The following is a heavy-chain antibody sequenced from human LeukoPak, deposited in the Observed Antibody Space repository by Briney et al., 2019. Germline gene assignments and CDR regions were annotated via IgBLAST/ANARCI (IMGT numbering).Heavy chain of an antibody. CDR1: GYTFTSYY. D-gene: IGHD6-13*01. J-gene: IGHJ5*02. V-gene: IGHV1-2*02. CDR3: ARGGTRIAAALSDWFDP. CDR2: INPNSGGT. Sequence: ASVKVSCKASGYTFTSYYMHWVRQAPGQGLEWMGWINPNSGGTNYAQKFQGRVTMTRDTSISTAYMELSRLRSDDTAVYYCARGGTRIAAALSDWFDPWGQGTLVTVSS.